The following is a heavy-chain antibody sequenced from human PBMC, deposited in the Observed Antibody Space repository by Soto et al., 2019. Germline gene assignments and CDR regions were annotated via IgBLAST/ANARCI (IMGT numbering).Heavy chain of an antibody. Sequence: QVQLQESGPGLVKPSETLSLTCTVSGGSISSYYWSWIRQPPGKGLEWIGYIYYSGCTNYNPSLTSRVTISVDTSKNQVSLKLSSVTAADTAVYYCTRGSSTGEYYDFWSGPLDWFDPRGQGGLVTV. CDR2: IYYSGCT. CDR1: GGSISSYY. V-gene: IGHV4-59*01. CDR3: TRGSSTGEYYDFWSGPLDWFDP. J-gene: IGHJ5*02. D-gene: IGHD3-3*01.